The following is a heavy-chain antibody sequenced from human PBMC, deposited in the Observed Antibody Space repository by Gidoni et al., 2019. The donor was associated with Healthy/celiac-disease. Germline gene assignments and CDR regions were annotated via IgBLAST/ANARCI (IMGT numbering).Heavy chain of an antibody. D-gene: IGHD6-6*01. CDR2: IYPGDSDT. J-gene: IGHJ4*02. V-gene: IGHV5-51*01. CDR1: GYSFTSYW. Sequence: GSGYSFTSYWIGWVRQMPGKGLEWMGIIYPGDSDTRYSPSFQGQVTISADKSISTAYRQWSSLKASDTAIYYCARKSRASSSFDYWGQGTLVTVSS. CDR3: ARKSRASSSFDY.